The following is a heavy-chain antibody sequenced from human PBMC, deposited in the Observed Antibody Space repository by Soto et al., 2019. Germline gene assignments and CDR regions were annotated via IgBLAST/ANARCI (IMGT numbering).Heavy chain of an antibody. Sequence: SETLSLTCTVSGGSISSSSYYWGWIRQPPGKGLEWIGSIYYSGSTYYNPSLKSRVTISVDTSKNQFSLKLSSVTAADMAVYYCARQGITIFGVVTPFYYYYGMDVWGQGTTVTVSS. D-gene: IGHD3-3*01. V-gene: IGHV4-39*01. CDR3: ARQGITIFGVVTPFYYYYGMDV. CDR2: IYYSGST. CDR1: GGSISSSSYY. J-gene: IGHJ6*02.